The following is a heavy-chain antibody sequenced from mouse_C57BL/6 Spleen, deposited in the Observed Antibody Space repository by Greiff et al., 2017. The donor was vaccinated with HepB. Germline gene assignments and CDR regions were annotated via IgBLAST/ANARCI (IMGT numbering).Heavy chain of an antibody. CDR3: AREGLGRAGFAY. V-gene: IGHV1-26*01. D-gene: IGHD2-2*01. CDR2: INPNNGGT. J-gene: IGHJ3*01. Sequence: VQLQQSGPELVKPGASVKISCKASGYTFTDYYMNWVKQSHGKSLEWIGDINPNNGGTSYNQKFKGKATLTVDKSSSTAYMELRSLTSEDSAVYYCAREGLGRAGFAYWGQGTLVTVSA. CDR1: GYTFTDYY.